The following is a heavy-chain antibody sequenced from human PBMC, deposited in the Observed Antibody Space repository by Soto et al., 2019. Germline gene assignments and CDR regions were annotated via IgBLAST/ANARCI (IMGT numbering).Heavy chain of an antibody. CDR2: IIPILGIA. CDR1: GGTFSSYT. Sequence: QVQLVQSGAEVKKPGSSVKVSCKASGGTFSSYTISWVRQAPGQGLEWMGRIIPILGIANYAQKFQGRVTITADKSTSTAYTALSSLRSDDTAVYYCASSPSRIAADRYFHHWGQGTLVTVSS. D-gene: IGHD6-13*01. CDR3: ASSPSRIAADRYFHH. V-gene: IGHV1-69*02. J-gene: IGHJ1*01.